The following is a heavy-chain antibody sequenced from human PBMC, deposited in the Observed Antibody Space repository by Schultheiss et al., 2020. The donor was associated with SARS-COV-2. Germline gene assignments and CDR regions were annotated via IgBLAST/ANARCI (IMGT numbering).Heavy chain of an antibody. J-gene: IGHJ6*02. Sequence: GGSLRLSCAASGFTFSSYAMHWVRQAPGKGLEWVSSISSSSSYIYYADSVKGRFTISRDNAKNSLYLQMNSLRAEDTAVYYCARDLQVGSYYDSSGYYQTRPYGMDVWGQGTTVTVSS. CDR2: ISSSSSYI. CDR3: ARDLQVGSYYDSSGYYQTRPYGMDV. CDR1: GFTFSSYA. D-gene: IGHD3-22*01. V-gene: IGHV3-21*01.